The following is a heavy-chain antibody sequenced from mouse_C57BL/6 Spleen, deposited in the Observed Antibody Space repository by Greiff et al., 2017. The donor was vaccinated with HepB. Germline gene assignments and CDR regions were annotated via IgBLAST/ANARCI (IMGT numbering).Heavy chain of an antibody. CDR1: GFTFSSYA. D-gene: IGHD2-1*01. J-gene: IGHJ2*01. V-gene: IGHV5-4*01. Sequence: EVKLVESGGGLVKPGGSLKLSCAASGFTFSSYAMSWVRQTPEKRLEWVATISDGGSYTYYPDNVKGRFTISRDNAKNNLYLQMSHLKSEDTAMYYCARDRYYGNSYYFDYWGQGTTLTVSS. CDR2: ISDGGSYT. CDR3: ARDRYYGNSYYFDY.